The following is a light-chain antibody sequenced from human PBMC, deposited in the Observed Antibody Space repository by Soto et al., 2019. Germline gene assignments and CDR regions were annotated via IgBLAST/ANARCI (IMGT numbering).Light chain of an antibody. Sequence: QSVLAQPASVSGAPGQAITISCSGTSSDVGAFNYVSWYQQHPGKAPKLMIYDVSNRPSGVSNRFSGSKSGNTASLTIPGLQAEDEADYYCCSYAGSSTYVFGTGTKVTVL. J-gene: IGLJ1*01. CDR3: CSYAGSSTYV. V-gene: IGLV2-14*03. CDR2: DVS. CDR1: SSDVGAFNY.